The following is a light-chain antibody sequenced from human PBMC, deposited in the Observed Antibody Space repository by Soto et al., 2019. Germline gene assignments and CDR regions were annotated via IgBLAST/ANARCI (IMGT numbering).Light chain of an antibody. CDR3: NSYTGSNTFV. CDR1: SSDVGGYNY. CDR2: EVT. Sequence: QSALTQSASVSGSPGQSITISCTGTSSDVGGYNYVSWYQQHPGKAPKLMIFEVTNRPSGISNRFSGSRSGNTASLTISDLQAEDEAEYYCNSYTGSNTFVFGTGTKLTVL. V-gene: IGLV2-14*03. J-gene: IGLJ1*01.